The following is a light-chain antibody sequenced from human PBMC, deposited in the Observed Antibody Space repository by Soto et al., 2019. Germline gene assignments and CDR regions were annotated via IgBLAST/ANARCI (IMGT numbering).Light chain of an antibody. V-gene: IGKV1-5*01. J-gene: IGKJ3*01. CDR1: QSISTR. CDR2: DAS. Sequence: DIHMTETPSTLSASLGGRDIGACRASQSISTRLAWYQQKPGKAPKVVIYDASNLETGVPSRFSGCGSGADFTLTISCLQSEDFATYFCEQYYSYPLTFGPGTKVDI. CDR3: EQYYSYPLT.